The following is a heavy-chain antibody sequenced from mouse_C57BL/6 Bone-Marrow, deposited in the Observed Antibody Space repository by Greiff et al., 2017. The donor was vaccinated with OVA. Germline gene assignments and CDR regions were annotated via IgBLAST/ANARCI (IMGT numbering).Heavy chain of an antibody. CDR2: INPSTGGT. V-gene: IGHV1-42*01. CDR3: ARGGTGAFAY. J-gene: IGHJ3*01. Sequence: EVQLQESGPELVKPGASVKISCKASGYSFTGYYMNWVKQSPEKSLEWIGEINPSTGGTTYTQKFKAKATLTVDKSSSTAYMQLKSLTSEDSAVSYSARGGTGAFAYGGQGTLVTVSA. D-gene: IGHD4-1*01. CDR1: GYSFTGYY.